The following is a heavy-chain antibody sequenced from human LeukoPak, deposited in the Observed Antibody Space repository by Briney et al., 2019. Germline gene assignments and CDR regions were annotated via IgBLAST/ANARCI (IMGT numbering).Heavy chain of an antibody. CDR2: INPNSGGT. J-gene: IGHJ3*02. CDR3: ARGNHFTYDAFDI. V-gene: IGHV1-2*02. Sequence: GASVKVSCKASGYTFTGYYMHWVRQAPAQGLEWMGWINPNSGGTNYAQEFQGRVTMTRDTSISTAYMELSRLRSDDTAVYYCARGNHFTYDAFDIWGQGTMVTVSS. D-gene: IGHD3-3*02. CDR1: GYTFTGYY.